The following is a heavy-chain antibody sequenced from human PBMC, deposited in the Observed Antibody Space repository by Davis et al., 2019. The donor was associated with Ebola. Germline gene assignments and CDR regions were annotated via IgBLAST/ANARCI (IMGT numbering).Heavy chain of an antibody. V-gene: IGHV6-1*01. J-gene: IGHJ5*02. CDR3: ASGWLRGKFDP. CDR1: GDSVSSGSTG. Sequence: HLQTLSLTCAISGDSVSSGSTGWNWIRQSPLRGLEWLGRTYYNSKWYHDYAMSVSSRITINPDTSKNQFSLHLNSVTPEDTAVYYCASGWLRGKFDPWGQGTLVIVSS. D-gene: IGHD6-19*01. CDR2: TYYNSKWYH.